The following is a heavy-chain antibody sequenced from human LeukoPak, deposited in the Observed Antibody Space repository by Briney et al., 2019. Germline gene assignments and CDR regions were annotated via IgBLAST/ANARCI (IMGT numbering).Heavy chain of an antibody. CDR3: ARGVPAAIASYSNWFDP. J-gene: IGHJ5*02. V-gene: IGHV4-31*03. CDR1: GGSISSGGYY. D-gene: IGHD2-2*02. Sequence: SETLSLTCPVSGGSISSGGYYWSWIRQHPGKGLEWIGYIYYSGSTYYNPSLKSRVTISVDTSKNQFSLKLSSVTAADTAVYYCARGVPAAIASYSNWFDPWGQGTLVSVSS. CDR2: IYYSGST.